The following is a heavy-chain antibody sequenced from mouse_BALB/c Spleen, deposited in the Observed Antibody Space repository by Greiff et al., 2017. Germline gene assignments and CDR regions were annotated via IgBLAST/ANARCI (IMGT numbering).Heavy chain of an antibody. J-gene: IGHJ3*01. CDR3: ARGEDYDGYYSSWLAD. CDR1: GFTFSDYG. D-gene: IGHD2-3*01. V-gene: IGHV5-15*02. CDR2: ISNLAYSI. Sequence: EVQLVESGGGLVQPGGSRKLSCAASGFTFSDYGMAWVRQAPGKGPEWVAFISNLAYSIYYADTVTGRFTISRENAKNTLYLEMSSLRSEDTAMYYCARGEDYDGYYSSWLADWGQGTLVTVSA.